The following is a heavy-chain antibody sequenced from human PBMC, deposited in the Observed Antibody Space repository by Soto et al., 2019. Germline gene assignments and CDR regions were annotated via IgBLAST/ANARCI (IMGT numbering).Heavy chain of an antibody. CDR1: GYTFTGYY. D-gene: IGHD3-22*01. Sequence: ASVKVSCKASGYTFTGYYMHWVRQAPGQGLEWMGWINPNSGGTNYAQKFQGWVTMTRDTSISTAYMELSRLRSDDTAVYYCARSNLYDSSGYYLFDYWGQGTLVTVSS. V-gene: IGHV1-2*04. CDR3: ARSNLYDSSGYYLFDY. CDR2: INPNSGGT. J-gene: IGHJ4*02.